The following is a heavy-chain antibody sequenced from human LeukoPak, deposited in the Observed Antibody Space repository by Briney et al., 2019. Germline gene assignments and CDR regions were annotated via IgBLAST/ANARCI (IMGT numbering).Heavy chain of an antibody. CDR1: GYTFSNYY. Sequence: ASVKVSCKASGYTFSNYYMHWVRQAPGQGLEWMGLINPTGTGTNYAQKFRGRVTLTRDTSTTTSSLRSEDSAVYYCARDDRENNGGYPAPDYWGQGTLVTVSS. V-gene: IGHV1-46*01. D-gene: IGHD6-13*01. CDR3: ARDDRENNGGYPAPDY. CDR2: INPTGTGT. J-gene: IGHJ4*02.